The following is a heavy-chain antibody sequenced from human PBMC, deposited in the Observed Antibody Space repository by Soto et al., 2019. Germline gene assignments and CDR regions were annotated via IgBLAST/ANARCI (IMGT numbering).Heavy chain of an antibody. CDR3: ARLPNKSPQN. J-gene: IGHJ1*01. V-gene: IGHV3-74*01. CDR2: ISTDASST. Sequence: EVQLVESGGALVQPGGSLRLSCAASGFTFSSYWMHWVRQAPGKGLVWVSSISTDASSTSYADPVKGRFTISRDNAKNTLYLQMNSVRAEDTAVYYCARLPNKSPQNWGQGTLVIVPP. CDR1: GFTFSSYW.